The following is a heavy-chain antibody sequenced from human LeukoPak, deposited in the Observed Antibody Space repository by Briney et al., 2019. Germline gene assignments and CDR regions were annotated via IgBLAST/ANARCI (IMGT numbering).Heavy chain of an antibody. D-gene: IGHD6-19*01. CDR3: ARGRTVAGTDY. V-gene: IGHV3-21*01. CDR1: GFTFSSYS. J-gene: IGHJ4*02. CDR2: ISSSSSYI. Sequence: SGGSLRLSCAASGFTFSSYSMNWVRPAPGKGLEWVSSISSSSSYIYYADSVKGRFTISRDNAKNSLYLQMNSLRAEDTAVYYCARGRTVAGTDYWGQGTLVTVSS.